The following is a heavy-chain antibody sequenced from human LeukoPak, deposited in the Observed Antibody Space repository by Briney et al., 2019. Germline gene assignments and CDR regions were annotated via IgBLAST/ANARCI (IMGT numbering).Heavy chain of an antibody. Sequence: GGSLRPSCAASGFIFSSYEMNWVRQAPGKGLEWVSYISSGGSTIYYADPVKGRFTISRDNAKNSLYLQMNSLRAEDTAVYYCARVGWFGGFYFDYWGQGILVTVSS. V-gene: IGHV3-48*03. CDR2: ISSGGSTI. D-gene: IGHD3-10*01. J-gene: IGHJ4*02. CDR3: ARVGWFGGFYFDY. CDR1: GFIFSSYE.